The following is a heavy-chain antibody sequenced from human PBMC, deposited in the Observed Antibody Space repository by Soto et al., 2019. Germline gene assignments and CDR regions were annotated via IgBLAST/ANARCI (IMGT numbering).Heavy chain of an antibody. Sequence: KTSETLSLTCTVSGGSISSGDYYWSWIRHPPGKGLEWIGYIYYSGITYYNPSLKSRVTISVDTSKNQFSLKLSSVTAADTAVYYCARVHRVGKLTPGLFGNVDWFDPWGQGTLVTVSS. CDR1: GGSISSGDYY. D-gene: IGHD3-16*01. J-gene: IGHJ5*02. CDR2: IYYSGIT. CDR3: ARVHRVGKLTPGLFGNVDWFDP. V-gene: IGHV4-30-4*01.